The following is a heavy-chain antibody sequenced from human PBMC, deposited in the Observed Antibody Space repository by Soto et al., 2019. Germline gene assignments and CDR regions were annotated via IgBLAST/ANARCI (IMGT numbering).Heavy chain of an antibody. CDR2: IFYSGDT. J-gene: IGHJ3*02. CDR3: ATVIGNAFAI. Sequence: SETLSLTCAVSGGSISSGGYYWSWIRQPPGKGLEWIGYIFYSGDTYYSPSLQSRVSILVDTSKNQFSLKLSSVTAADTAVYYCATVIGNAFAIWGQGNMVAASS. CDR1: GGSISSGGYY. D-gene: IGHD2-15*01. V-gene: IGHV4-30-4*01.